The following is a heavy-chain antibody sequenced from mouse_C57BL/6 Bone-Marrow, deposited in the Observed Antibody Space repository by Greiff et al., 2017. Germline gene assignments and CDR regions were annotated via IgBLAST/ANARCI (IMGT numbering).Heavy chain of an antibody. CDR3: ARSTTVPFDY. Sequence: VQRVESGAELARPGASVKMSCKASGYTFTSYTMHWVKQRPGQGLEWIGYINPSSGYTKYNQKFKDKATLTADKSSSTAYMQLSSLTSEDSAVYYCARSTTVPFDYWGQGTTLTVSS. D-gene: IGHD1-1*01. V-gene: IGHV1-4*01. CDR2: INPSSGYT. J-gene: IGHJ2*01. CDR1: GYTFTSYT.